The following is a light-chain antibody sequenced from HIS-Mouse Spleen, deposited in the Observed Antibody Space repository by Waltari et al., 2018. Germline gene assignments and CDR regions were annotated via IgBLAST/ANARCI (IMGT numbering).Light chain of an antibody. J-gene: IGLJ3*02. CDR3: LLYYGGARV. CDR2: STS. V-gene: IGLV7-43*01. Sequence: QTVVTQEPSLTVSPGGTVTPTCASSTGAVPSGYYPNWFQQKPGQAPRALIYSTSNKHPWTPAPFSSSRLGGKAALTLSGVQPEDEAEYYCLLYYGGARVFGGGTKLTVL. CDR1: TGAVPSGYY.